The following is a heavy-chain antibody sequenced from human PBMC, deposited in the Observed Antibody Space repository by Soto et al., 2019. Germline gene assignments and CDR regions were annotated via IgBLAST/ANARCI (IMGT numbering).Heavy chain of an antibody. V-gene: IGHV2-70*11. J-gene: IGHJ6*03. Sequence: GSGTTLVNPTQTLTLTCTFSGFSLSTSGMCVSWIRQPPGKALEWLARIDWDDDKYYSTSLKTRLTISKDTSKNQVVLTMTNMDPVDTATYYCARIYGDPDVYYMDVWGKGTTVTVSS. D-gene: IGHD4-17*01. CDR3: ARIYGDPDVYYMDV. CDR1: GFSLSTSGMC. CDR2: IDWDDDK.